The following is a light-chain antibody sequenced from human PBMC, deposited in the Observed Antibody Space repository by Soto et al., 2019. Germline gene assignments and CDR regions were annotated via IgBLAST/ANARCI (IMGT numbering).Light chain of an antibody. CDR3: QQYGNSPIT. J-gene: IGKJ5*01. CDR1: ERIYSAY. V-gene: IGKV3-20*01. Sequence: IVFTQSPGTLSLSAGERSTLSCRASERIYSAYLGWYQQKPGQAPRLLIYGTSSRATGIPDRFSGSGSGTDFTLTISRLEPEDFAVYYCQQYGNSPITFGQGIRLEIK. CDR2: GTS.